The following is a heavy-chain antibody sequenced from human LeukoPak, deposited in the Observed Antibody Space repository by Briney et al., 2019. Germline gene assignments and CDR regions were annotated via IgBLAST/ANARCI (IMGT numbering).Heavy chain of an antibody. D-gene: IGHD4/OR15-4a*01. CDR1: GFTFSDYG. Sequence: GGSLRLSCAASGFTFSDYGTHWVRQAPGKGLEWVAVIWYDGSNKYYADSVKGRFIISRDSSKNTLYLQMNRLRHEDTAVYYCAKDSNDYGDYVDSWGQGTLVTVSS. CDR3: AKDSNDYGDYVDS. V-gene: IGHV3-33*06. J-gene: IGHJ4*02. CDR2: IWYDGSNK.